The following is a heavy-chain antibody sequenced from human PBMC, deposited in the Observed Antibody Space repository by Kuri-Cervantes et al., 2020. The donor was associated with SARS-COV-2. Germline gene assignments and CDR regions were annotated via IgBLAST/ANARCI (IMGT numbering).Heavy chain of an antibody. V-gene: IGHV4-30-4*08. CDR2: IYYSGST. CDR1: GGSISSGDYY. D-gene: IGHD6-13*01. Sequence: SETLSLTCTVSGGSISSGDYYWSWIRQPPGKGLEWIGYIYYSGSTYYNPSLKSRVTISVDTSKNQFSLKLSSVTAADTAVYYCARGVGSSWYVDDAFDIWGRGTMVTVSS. J-gene: IGHJ3*02. CDR3: ARGVGSSWYVDDAFDI.